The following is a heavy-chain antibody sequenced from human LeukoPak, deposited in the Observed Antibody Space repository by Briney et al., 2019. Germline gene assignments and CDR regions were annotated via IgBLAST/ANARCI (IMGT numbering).Heavy chain of an antibody. J-gene: IGHJ5*02. V-gene: IGHV1-8*01. CDR2: MNPNSGNT. CDR3: ARVNVCGTNGVCYSPIDP. Sequence: ASVKVSCKASGYTFTSYDINWVRQATGQGLEWMGWMNPNSGNTGYAQKFQGRVTMTRNTSISTAYMELSSLRSEDTAVYYCARVNVCGTNGVCYSPIDPWGQGTLVTVSS. CDR1: GYTFTSYD. D-gene: IGHD2-8*01.